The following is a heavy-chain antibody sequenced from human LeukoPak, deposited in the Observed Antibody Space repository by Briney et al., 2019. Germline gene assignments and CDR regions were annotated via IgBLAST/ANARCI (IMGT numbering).Heavy chain of an antibody. CDR3: ARDYCSSASCLFDY. CDR1: GYTFTGYH. J-gene: IGHJ4*02. V-gene: IGHV1-2*06. Sequence: ASVKVSCKASGYTFTGYHMHWVRQAPGQGLEWMGRINPNSGDTNYAQKFQGRVTMTRDTSISTAYMELSRLTSDDTAVYYCARDYCSSASCLFDYWGQGTLVTVSS. CDR2: INPNSGDT. D-gene: IGHD2-2*01.